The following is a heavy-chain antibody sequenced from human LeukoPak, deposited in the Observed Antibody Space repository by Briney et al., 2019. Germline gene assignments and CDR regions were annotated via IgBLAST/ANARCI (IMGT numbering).Heavy chain of an antibody. CDR2: INPNSGGT. D-gene: IGHD3-10*01. V-gene: IGHV1-2*02. J-gene: IGHJ5*02. CDR3: ARGGSGSYSSWLDP. Sequence: ASVKVSCKASGYTFTGYYIHWVRQAPGQGLECMGWINPNSGGTNYAQKFQGRVTITRDTSISTAYMELSRLRSDDTAVYYCARGGSGSYSSWLDPWGQGTLVTVSS. CDR1: GYTFTGYY.